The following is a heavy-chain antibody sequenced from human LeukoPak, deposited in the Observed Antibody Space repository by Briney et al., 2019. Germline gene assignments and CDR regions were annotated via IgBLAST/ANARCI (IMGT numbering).Heavy chain of an antibody. CDR2: IKQDGSEK. CDR3: ARESFYYGSGSYYKRGYYFDY. V-gene: IGHV3-7*01. CDR1: GFTFSSYW. J-gene: IGHJ4*02. Sequence: GGSLRLSCAASGFTFSSYWMSWVRQAPGKGLEWVASIKQDGSEKYYVDSVKGRFTISRDNAKNSLFLQMNSLRAEDTAVYYCARESFYYGSGSYYKRGYYFDYWGQGTLVTVSS. D-gene: IGHD3-10*01.